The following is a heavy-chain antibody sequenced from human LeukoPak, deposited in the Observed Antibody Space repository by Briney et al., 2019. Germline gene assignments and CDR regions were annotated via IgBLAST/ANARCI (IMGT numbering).Heavy chain of an antibody. Sequence: GGSLRLSCAASGFTFSSYWMSWVRQAPGKGLEWVANVKQDGSEKYSVDSVKGRFTISRDNAKNSVYLQMNSLRAEDTALYYCARDHHRRLYDSQARDTFDIWGQGTMVTVSS. V-gene: IGHV3-7*01. CDR3: ARDHHRRLYDSQARDTFDI. CDR1: GFTFSSYW. J-gene: IGHJ3*02. D-gene: IGHD3-22*01. CDR2: VKQDGSEK.